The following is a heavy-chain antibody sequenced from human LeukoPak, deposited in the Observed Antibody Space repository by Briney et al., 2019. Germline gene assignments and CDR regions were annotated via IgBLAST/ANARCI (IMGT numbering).Heavy chain of an antibody. CDR2: INHSGST. Sequence: PSESLSLTCALYGGSFSGYYWSWIRQPPGKGLEWIGEINHSGSTNYNPSLKSRVTISVDTSKNQFSLKLSSVTAADTAVYYCARNADQLLELDIWGQGTMVTVSS. CDR1: GGSFSGYY. CDR3: ARNADQLLELDI. V-gene: IGHV4-34*01. J-gene: IGHJ3*02. D-gene: IGHD2-2*01.